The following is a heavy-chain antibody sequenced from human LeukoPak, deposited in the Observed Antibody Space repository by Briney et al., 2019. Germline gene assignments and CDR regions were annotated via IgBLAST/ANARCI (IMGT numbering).Heavy chain of an antibody. CDR1: GFTFHHYA. Sequence: GGSLRLSCAASGFTFHHYAMTWVRQASGKGLEWVSHISDDGVTTRYADSVKGRFTISRDNSKNTLYLQMSSLRAEDTALYYCTRRRIATAGVFDSWGQGTLVTVSS. D-gene: IGHD6-13*01. J-gene: IGHJ4*02. CDR3: TRRRIATAGVFDS. CDR2: ISDDGVTT. V-gene: IGHV3-23*01.